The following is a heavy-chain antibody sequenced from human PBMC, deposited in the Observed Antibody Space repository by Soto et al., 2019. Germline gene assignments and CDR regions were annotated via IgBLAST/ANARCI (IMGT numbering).Heavy chain of an antibody. V-gene: IGHV3-30-3*01. CDR1: GFTFSRYT. Sequence: QVQLVESGGGVVQPGRSLRLSCAASGFTFSRYTMHWVRQAPGKGLEWMAFISDDGNNKYYADSVKGQFTISRDNSKNTLYRQMNRLRTEDTAVYYCARDDEGGSDCDLGYWGQGTLVTVSS. CDR2: ISDDGNNK. CDR3: ARDDEGGSDCDLGY. D-gene: IGHD3-10*01. J-gene: IGHJ4*02.